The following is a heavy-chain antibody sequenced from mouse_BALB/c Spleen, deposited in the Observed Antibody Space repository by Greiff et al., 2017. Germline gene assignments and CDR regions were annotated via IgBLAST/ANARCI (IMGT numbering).Heavy chain of an antibody. Sequence: VQLQQSGPELVKPGASVKISCKASGYAFSSSWMNWVKQRPGQGLEWIGRIYPGDGDTNYNGKFKGKATLTEDKTSSTAYMQLSSLNSVDSAVYFCARLMNYGRRGGYYAMDYWGQGTSVTVSS. D-gene: IGHD1-1*01. J-gene: IGHJ4*01. CDR1: GYAFSSSW. CDR2: IYPGDGDT. CDR3: ARLMNYGRRGGYYAMDY. V-gene: IGHV1-82*01.